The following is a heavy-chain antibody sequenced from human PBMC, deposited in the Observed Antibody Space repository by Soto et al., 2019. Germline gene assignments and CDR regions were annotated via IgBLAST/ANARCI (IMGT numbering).Heavy chain of an antibody. CDR2: IIPIFGTA. Sequence: ASVKVSCKASGGTFSSYAISWVRQAPGQGLEWVGGIIPIFGTANYAQKFQGRVTITADESTSTAYMELSSLRSEDTAVYYCASAGAGGRVGWDWFDSWGQGTLVTVSS. CDR1: GGTFSSYA. D-gene: IGHD2-15*01. CDR3: ASAGAGGRVGWDWFDS. J-gene: IGHJ5*01. V-gene: IGHV1-69*13.